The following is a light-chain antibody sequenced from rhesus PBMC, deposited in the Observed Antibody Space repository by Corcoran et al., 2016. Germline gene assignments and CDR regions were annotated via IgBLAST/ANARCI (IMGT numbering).Light chain of an antibody. J-gene: IGKJ4*01. CDR2: RAS. V-gene: IGKV1-69*01. CDR3: QQHDNSPLT. CDR1: QGISNW. Sequence: DIQMTQSPSSLSASVGDRVTITCRASQGISNWLAWYQQQPGKAPKLRIYRASNLETGVPSRFSGSGSGTEFDLTISSLQPEDIATYYCQQHDNSPLTFGGGTKGEIK.